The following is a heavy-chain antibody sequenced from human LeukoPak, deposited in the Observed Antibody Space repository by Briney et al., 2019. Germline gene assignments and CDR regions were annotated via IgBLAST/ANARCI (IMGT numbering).Heavy chain of an antibody. CDR3: ARASAAADLYYYYGMDV. Sequence: PSETLSLTCTVSGGSISSYYWSWIRQPPGKGLEWIGYIYYSGSTNYNPSLKSRVTISVDTSKNQFSLKLSSVTAADTAVYYCARASAAADLYYYYGMDVWGQGTTVTVSS. CDR2: IYYSGST. V-gene: IGHV4-59*01. J-gene: IGHJ6*02. CDR1: GGSISSYY. D-gene: IGHD6-13*01.